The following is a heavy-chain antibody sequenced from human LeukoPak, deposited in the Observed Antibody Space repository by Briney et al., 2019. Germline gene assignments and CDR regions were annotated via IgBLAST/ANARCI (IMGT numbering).Heavy chain of an antibody. J-gene: IGHJ4*02. CDR3: TTDRYYDSSGYLSRQGRLDS. D-gene: IGHD3-22*01. Sequence: GGSLRLSCAASGFTFSNAWMSWVRLAPGKGLEWVGRIKSKTDGGTTDYAAPVKGRFTISRDDSKNTLYLQMNSLKTEDTAVYYCTTDRYYDSSGYLSRQGRLDSWGQGTLVTVSS. CDR1: GFTFSNAW. V-gene: IGHV3-15*01. CDR2: IKSKTDGGTT.